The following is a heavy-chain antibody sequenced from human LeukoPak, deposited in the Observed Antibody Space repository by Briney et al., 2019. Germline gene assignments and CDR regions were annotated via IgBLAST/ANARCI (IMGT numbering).Heavy chain of an antibody. CDR3: AREGIRGKGDY. D-gene: IGHD3-10*01. J-gene: IGHJ4*02. Sequence: PSETLSLTCTVSGYSISSGYYWGWIRQPPGKGLEWIGSIYHSGSTYYNPSLKSRVTISVDTSKNQFSLKLSSVTAADTAVYYCAREGIRGKGDYWGQGTLVTVSS. CDR2: IYHSGST. V-gene: IGHV4-38-2*02. CDR1: GYSISSGYY.